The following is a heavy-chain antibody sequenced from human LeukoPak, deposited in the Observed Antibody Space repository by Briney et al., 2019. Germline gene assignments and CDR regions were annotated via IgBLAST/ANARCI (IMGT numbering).Heavy chain of an antibody. CDR2: IYYSGST. Sequence: PSETLSLTCTVSGGSISSSSYYWGWIRQPPGKGLEWIGSIYYSGSTYYNPSLKSRVTISVDTSKNQFSLKLSSVTAADTAVYYCAGTQPLGPSIWFGTEQSPFDYWGQGTLVTVSS. CDR1: GGSISSSSYY. CDR3: AGTQPLGPSIWFGTEQSPFDY. V-gene: IGHV4-39*07. D-gene: IGHD3-10*01. J-gene: IGHJ4*02.